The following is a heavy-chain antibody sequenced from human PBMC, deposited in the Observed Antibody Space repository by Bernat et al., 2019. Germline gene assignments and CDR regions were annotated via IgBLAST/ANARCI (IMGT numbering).Heavy chain of an antibody. D-gene: IGHD2-15*01. CDR1: GGTFSSYA. J-gene: IGHJ1*01. Sequence: QVQLVQSGAEVKKPGSSVKVSCKASGGTFSSYAISWVRQAPGQGLEWMGGIIPIFGTANYAQKFQGRVTITADESTSTAYMELSSLRSEDTAVYYCARGRDCSGGSCYHVYFQHWGQGTLVTVSS. V-gene: IGHV1-69*01. CDR3: ARGRDCSGGSCYHVYFQH. CDR2: IIPIFGTA.